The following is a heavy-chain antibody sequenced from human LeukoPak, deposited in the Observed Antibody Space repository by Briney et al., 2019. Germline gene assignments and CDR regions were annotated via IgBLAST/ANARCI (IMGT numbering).Heavy chain of an antibody. CDR1: GYIFTSYD. J-gene: IGHJ4*02. D-gene: IGHD2-21*01. Sequence: ASVKVSCKASGYIFTSYDINWVRQATGQGLEGMGWMNPNSGNTGYAQKFQGRVTMTRSTSISTAYMELSSLRFEDTAVYYCTRSVRNGHIDYWGQGTLVTVSS. CDR2: MNPNSGNT. V-gene: IGHV1-8*01. CDR3: TRSVRNGHIDY.